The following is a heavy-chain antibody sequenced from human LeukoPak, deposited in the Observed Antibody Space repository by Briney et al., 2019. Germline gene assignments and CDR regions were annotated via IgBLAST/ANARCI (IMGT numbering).Heavy chain of an antibody. CDR3: ARSGHYYDSSGYYSYYFDY. Sequence: SQTLSLTCTVSGGSISSGSYYWSWIRQPARKGLEWIGRIYTSGSTNYNPSLKSRVTISVDTSKNQFSLKLSSVTAADTAVYYCARSGHYYDSSGYYSYYFDYWGQGTLVTVSS. CDR1: GGSISSGSYY. V-gene: IGHV4-61*02. D-gene: IGHD3-22*01. J-gene: IGHJ4*02. CDR2: IYTSGST.